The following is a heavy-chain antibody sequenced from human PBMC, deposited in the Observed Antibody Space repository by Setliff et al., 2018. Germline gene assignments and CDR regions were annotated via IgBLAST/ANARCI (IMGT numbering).Heavy chain of an antibody. D-gene: IGHD5-18*01. J-gene: IGHJ2*01. CDR2: IIPMFEKT. V-gene: IGHV1-69*13. CDR1: GGTFRTYE. Sequence: ASVKVSCKASGGTFRTYEINWVRQAPGQGFEWMGRIIPMFEKTNYAQKFQGRVTITADESTTTAYMELSSLRSDDTAVYYCATIYGYNSLAWYSDLWGRGTLVTVSS. CDR3: ATIYGYNSLAWYSDL.